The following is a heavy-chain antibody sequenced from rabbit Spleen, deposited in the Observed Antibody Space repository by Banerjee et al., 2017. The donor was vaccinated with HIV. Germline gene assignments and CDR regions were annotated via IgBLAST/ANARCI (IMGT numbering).Heavy chain of an antibody. J-gene: IGHJ6*01. V-gene: IGHV1S7*01. Sequence: QLVESRGGLVTPGGSLKLSCKASGFTISNNYWMNWVRQAPGKGLEWIGYIDPIFGTTSYASWVNGRFTISSDNAQNTVDLQMHSLTAADTATYFCARDTGSSFSSYGMDLWGPGTLVTVS. CDR1: GFTISNNY. CDR2: IDPIFGTT. D-gene: IGHD8-1*01. CDR3: ARDTGSSFSSYGMDL.